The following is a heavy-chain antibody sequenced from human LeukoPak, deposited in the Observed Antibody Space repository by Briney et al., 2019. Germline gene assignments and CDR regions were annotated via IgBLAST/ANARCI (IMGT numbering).Heavy chain of an antibody. CDR1: GFTFSDYY. D-gene: IGHD3-22*01. CDR3: ARRFSYESSGYYGDAFDF. Sequence: GGSLRLSCAASGFTFSDYYMSWIRQAPGKGLEWVSYISGGGSTLYYADSLKGRFTISRDNAKKSLYLQMNRLRAEDTAVYYCARRFSYESSGYYGDAFDFWGQGTSVTVSS. J-gene: IGHJ3*01. CDR2: ISGGGSTL. V-gene: IGHV3-11*01.